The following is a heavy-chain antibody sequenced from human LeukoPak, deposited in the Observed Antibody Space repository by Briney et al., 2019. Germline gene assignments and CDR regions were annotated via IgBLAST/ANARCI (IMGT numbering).Heavy chain of an antibody. CDR2: ISGSGGST. D-gene: IGHD1-26*01. V-gene: IGHV3-23*01. CDR1: GFTFSSYA. J-gene: IGHJ4*02. Sequence: AGASLRLSCAASGFTFSSYAMSWVRQAPGKGLEWVSAISGSGGSTYYADSVKGRFTISRDNSKNTLYLQMNSLRAEDTAVYYCAKDLVGATRYLDYWGQGTLVTVSS. CDR3: AKDLVGATRYLDY.